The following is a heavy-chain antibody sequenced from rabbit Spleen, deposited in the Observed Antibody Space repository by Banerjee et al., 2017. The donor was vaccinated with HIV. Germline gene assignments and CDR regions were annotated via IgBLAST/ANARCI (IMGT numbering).Heavy chain of an antibody. CDR3: ARDTGTSFSSYGMDL. Sequence: QQQLEESGGGLVKPGGTLTLTCKASGIDFSSYYYMCWVRQSPGKGLEWIACIAVGSGGFTYYANWAKGRFTISKTSSTTVTLQMTSLTAADTATYFCARDTGTSFSSYGMDLWSPGTLVT. CDR1: GIDFSSYYY. CDR2: IAVGSGGFT. J-gene: IGHJ6*01. D-gene: IGHD8-1*01. V-gene: IGHV1S45*01.